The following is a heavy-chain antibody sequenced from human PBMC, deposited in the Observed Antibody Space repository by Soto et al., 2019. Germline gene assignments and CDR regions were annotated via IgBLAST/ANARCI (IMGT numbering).Heavy chain of an antibody. CDR3: GRDQREGVY. J-gene: IGHJ4*02. CDR2: INTDNGDA. CDR1: GYTFTSYS. V-gene: IGHV1-3*04. Sequence: ASVRGYCMPSGYTFTSYSILCVRQAPGQGLEWIGWINTDNGDAKHSIKFQGRVTVTRNTSATTAYIEVSSLKSEDTAVYYWGRDQREGVYWGLWTRVTDSA.